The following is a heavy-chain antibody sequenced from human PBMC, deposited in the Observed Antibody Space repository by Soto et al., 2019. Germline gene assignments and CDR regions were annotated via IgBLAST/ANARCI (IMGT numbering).Heavy chain of an antibody. CDR1: GYSFTSYW. Sequence: GESLKISCKGSGYSFTSYWIGWVRQMPGKGLEWMGIIYPGDSDTRYSPSFQGQVTISADKSISTAYLQWSSLKASDTAMYYCAREEGGGYDFPSYYYYGMDVWGQGTTVTVSS. J-gene: IGHJ6*02. D-gene: IGHD5-12*01. V-gene: IGHV5-51*01. CDR3: AREEGGGYDFPSYYYYGMDV. CDR2: IYPGDSDT.